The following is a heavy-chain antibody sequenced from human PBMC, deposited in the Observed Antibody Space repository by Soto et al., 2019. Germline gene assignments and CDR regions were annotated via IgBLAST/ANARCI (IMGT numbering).Heavy chain of an antibody. Sequence: SETLSLTCTFSGGSISSGPYSWGWIRQPPGKGLEWIGTFYYSESTYYNPSLESRVTISVDTSKNQFSLKVSSVTVADTAVYYCARLGGYCSSTRCYGYYGMDVWGQGTTVT. CDR2: FYYSEST. D-gene: IGHD2-2*01. V-gene: IGHV4-39*01. J-gene: IGHJ6*02. CDR1: GGSISSGPYS. CDR3: ARLGGYCSSTRCYGYYGMDV.